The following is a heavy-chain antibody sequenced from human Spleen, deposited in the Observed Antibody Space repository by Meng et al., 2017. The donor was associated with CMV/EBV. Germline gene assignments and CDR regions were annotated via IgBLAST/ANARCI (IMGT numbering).Heavy chain of an antibody. CDR2: INPNSGGT. V-gene: IGHV1-2*02. J-gene: IGHJ5*02. D-gene: IGHD2-2*01. CDR3: ARGDIVVVPAAMEPHL. Sequence: ASVKVSCKASGYTFTGYYMHWVRQAPGQGLEWMGWINPNSGGTNYAQKFQGRVTMTRDTSISTAYMELSRLRSDDTAVYYCARGDIVVVPAAMEPHLWGQGTLVTVSS. CDR1: GYTFTGYY.